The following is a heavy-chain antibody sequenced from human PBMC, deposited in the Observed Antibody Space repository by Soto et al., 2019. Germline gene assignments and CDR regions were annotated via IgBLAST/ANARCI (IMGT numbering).Heavy chain of an antibody. V-gene: IGHV4-31*03. Sequence: QVQLQESGPGLVKPSQTLSLTCSVSGGSISSGGYYWSWIRKHPGKGLEWIGYIYYSGSTYHNTSLKSRVTISVDTSKNQFSLKLSSVPAADTAVYYCARWPQLEPRFDYWGQGTLVTVSS. CDR1: GGSISSGGYY. J-gene: IGHJ4*02. CDR3: ARWPQLEPRFDY. CDR2: IYYSGST. D-gene: IGHD1-1*01.